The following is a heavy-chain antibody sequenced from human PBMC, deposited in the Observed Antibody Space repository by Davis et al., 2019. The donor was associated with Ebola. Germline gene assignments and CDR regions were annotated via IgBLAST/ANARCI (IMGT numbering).Heavy chain of an antibody. V-gene: IGHV3-30*02. CDR1: GFTFSSYG. J-gene: IGHJ5*02. CDR2: IWYDGSNK. CDR3: AKDGGYCSGGSCANWFDP. Sequence: GESLKISCAASGFTFSSYGMHWVRQAPGKGLEWVAVIWYDGSNKYYADSVKGRFTISRDNSKNTLYLQMNSLRAEDTAVYYCAKDGGYCSGGSCANWFDPWGQGTLVTVSS. D-gene: IGHD2-15*01.